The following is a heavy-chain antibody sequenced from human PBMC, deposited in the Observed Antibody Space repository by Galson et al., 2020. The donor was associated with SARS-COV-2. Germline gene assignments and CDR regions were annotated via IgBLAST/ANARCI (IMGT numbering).Heavy chain of an antibody. CDR3: ARDLHGRDFNRGSIDY. J-gene: IGHJ4*02. D-gene: IGHD2-21*02. CDR2: ISSDGSNK. CDR1: GFTFSRYG. Sequence: GESLKLSCAASGFTFSRYGLHWVRQAPGKGLEWVALISSDGSNKYYADSVKGRFTISRDNSKNTLYLQMNSLRAEDTAVYFCARDLHGRDFNRGSIDYWGQGTLVTVSS. V-gene: IGHV3-30*03.